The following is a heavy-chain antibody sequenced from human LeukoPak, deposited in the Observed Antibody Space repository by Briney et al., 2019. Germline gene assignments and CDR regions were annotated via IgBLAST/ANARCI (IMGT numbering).Heavy chain of an antibody. CDR1: GYTFTNYG. CDR3: ARDGGTSYEDWFDP. Sequence: ASVKVSCKASGYTFTNYGINWVRQAPGQGLEWMGWVSGNTNYAQNLQGRVTMTTDTSTSTAYMELRSPRSDDTAVYYCARDGGTSYEDWFDPWGQGTLVTVSS. J-gene: IGHJ5*02. CDR2: VSGNT. V-gene: IGHV1-18*01. D-gene: IGHD1-26*01.